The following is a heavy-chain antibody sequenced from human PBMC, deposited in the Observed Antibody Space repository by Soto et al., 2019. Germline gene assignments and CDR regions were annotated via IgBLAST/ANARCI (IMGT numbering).Heavy chain of an antibody. V-gene: IGHV3-23*01. CDR2: ISSTGANQ. Sequence: PGGSLRLSCAASDFTFRTYAIIWVRQSPGKGLEWVAGISSTGANQYYGDSVKGRFVISRDNSKNTVYLEMNSLRADDTALYYCAVRSGDHNRVDYWGRGTLVTVSS. CDR3: AVRSGDHNRVDY. J-gene: IGHJ4*02. D-gene: IGHD1-26*01. CDR1: DFTFRTYA.